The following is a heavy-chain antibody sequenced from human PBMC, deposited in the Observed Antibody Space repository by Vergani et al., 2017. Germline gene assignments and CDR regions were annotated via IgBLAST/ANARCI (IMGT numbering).Heavy chain of an antibody. V-gene: IGHV3-48*01. D-gene: IGHD4/OR15-4a*01. CDR1: GFTFSSYS. J-gene: IGHJ3*02. CDR3: ARDVLGGVFDI. CDR2: ISSSSSTI. Sequence: EVQLVESGGGLVQPGGSLRLSCAASGFTFSSYSMNWVRQAPGKGLEWVSYISSSSSTIYYADSVKGRFTISRDNAKNSLYLQMNSLRAEDTAVYYCARDVLGGVFDIWGQGTMVTVSS.